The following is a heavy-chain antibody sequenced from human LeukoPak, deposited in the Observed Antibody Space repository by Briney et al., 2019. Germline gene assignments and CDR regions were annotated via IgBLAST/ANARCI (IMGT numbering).Heavy chain of an antibody. CDR3: ARSGWPMGGFDP. CDR1: GPSPSSDTYQ. V-gene: IGHV4-39*01. CDR2: VYYAGST. J-gene: IGHJ5*02. D-gene: IGHD3-10*01. Sequence: SQTLSATCTVYGPSPSSDTYQWGWTRQPPVKGLQWIGGVYYAGSTYYNPSLKCRVRISVDTTKDLLYLTVFPVTAADTAMYYGARSGWPMGGFDPWGQGILVSVST.